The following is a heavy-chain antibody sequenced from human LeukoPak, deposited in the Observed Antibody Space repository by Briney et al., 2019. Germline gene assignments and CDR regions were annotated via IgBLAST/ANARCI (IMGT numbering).Heavy chain of an antibody. CDR1: GGTFSSYA. D-gene: IGHD2-2*01. CDR3: ARKDLNCSSTSCYVHAFDI. CDR2: IIPILGIA. Sequence: SVKLSCKASGGTFSSYAISWVRQAPGQGLEWMGRIIPILGIANYAQKFQGRVTITADKSTSTAYMELSSLRSEDTAVYYCARKDLNCSSTSCYVHAFDIWGQGTMVTVSS. V-gene: IGHV1-69*04. J-gene: IGHJ3*02.